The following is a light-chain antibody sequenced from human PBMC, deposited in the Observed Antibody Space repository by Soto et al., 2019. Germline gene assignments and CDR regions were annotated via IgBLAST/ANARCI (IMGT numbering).Light chain of an antibody. V-gene: IGKV3-20*01. J-gene: IGKJ1*01. CDR1: QTLGRNY. Sequence: ETVLTQSPGTLSMSQGETATLSCRASQTLGRNYLAWYQQKPGQAPRLLIHRISIRAAGISDRFSGSASGTDFTLTIRRLEPVDFAIDDRQHLDTFPPPLGQELKV. CDR2: RIS. CDR3: QHLDTFPPP.